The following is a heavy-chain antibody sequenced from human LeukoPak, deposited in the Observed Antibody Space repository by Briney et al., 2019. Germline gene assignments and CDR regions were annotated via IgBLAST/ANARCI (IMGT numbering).Heavy chain of an antibody. J-gene: IGHJ4*02. Sequence: SETLSLTCTVSGVSISSYYWSWIRQPAGKGLEWIGRIYISGSTNYNPSLKSRVTMSVDTSKNQFSLKLSSVTAADTAVYYCASGFRYYYDSSGYPGYYFDYWGQGTLVTVSS. D-gene: IGHD3-22*01. CDR1: GVSISSYY. V-gene: IGHV4-4*07. CDR2: IYISGST. CDR3: ASGFRYYYDSSGYPGYYFDY.